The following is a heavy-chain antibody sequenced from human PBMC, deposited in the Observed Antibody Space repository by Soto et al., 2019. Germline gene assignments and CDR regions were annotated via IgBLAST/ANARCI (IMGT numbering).Heavy chain of an antibody. Sequence: QVQLVESGGGVVQPGRSLTLSCVASGFTLSNYGMHWVRQAPGKGLEWVAVIWYDGTATYSADYVKGRFSIYRDNAKNELFLQLSSLRAEDSAVYYCARNVGSSGSSRWFDTWGQGTLVTVSS. D-gene: IGHD3-10*01. CDR3: ARNVGSSGSSRWFDT. CDR1: GFTLSNYG. V-gene: IGHV3-33*01. J-gene: IGHJ5*02. CDR2: IWYDGTAT.